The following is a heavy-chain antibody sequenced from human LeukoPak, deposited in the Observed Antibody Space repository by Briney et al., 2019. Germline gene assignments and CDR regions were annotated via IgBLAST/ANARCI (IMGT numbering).Heavy chain of an antibody. J-gene: IGHJ3*02. CDR1: GGSISSYY. CDR2: ISYSGST. CDR3: ARQGYDILTGYIDAFDI. Sequence: SETLSLTCTVSGGSISSYYWSWIRQPPGKGLEWIGYISYSGSTNYNPSLKSRVTISIDTSKDQFSLKLRSVTAADTAIYYCARQGYDILTGYIDAFDIWGQGTMVTVSS. V-gene: IGHV4-59*08. D-gene: IGHD3-9*01.